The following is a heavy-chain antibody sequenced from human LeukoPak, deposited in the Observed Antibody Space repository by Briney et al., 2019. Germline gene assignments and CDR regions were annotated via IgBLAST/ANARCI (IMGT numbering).Heavy chain of an antibody. Sequence: PGGSLRLSCAASGFTFSSYAMSWVRQAPGKGLEWVSAISGSGGSTYYADSVKGRFTISRDNSKNTLYLQMNSLRAEDTAVYYCASHYHGSGSYEDGTDAFDIWGQGTMVTVSS. V-gene: IGHV3-23*01. J-gene: IGHJ3*02. D-gene: IGHD3-10*01. CDR1: GFTFSSYA. CDR2: ISGSGGST. CDR3: ASHYHGSGSYEDGTDAFDI.